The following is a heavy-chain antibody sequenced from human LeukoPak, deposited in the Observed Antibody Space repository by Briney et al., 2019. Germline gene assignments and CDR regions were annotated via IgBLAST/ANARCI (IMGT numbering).Heavy chain of an antibody. CDR2: MNPNSGNT. D-gene: IGHD6-19*01. J-gene: IGHJ4*02. V-gene: IGHV1-8*02. CDR1: GYTFTSYY. CDR3: ARGLSSGWYYFDY. Sequence: VASVKVSCKASGYTFTSYYMHWVRQAAGQGLEWMGWMNPNSGNTGCPQKFQGRVIMTRNTSISTVYMELSSLRSEDTALYYCARGLSSGWYYFDYWGQGTLVTVSS.